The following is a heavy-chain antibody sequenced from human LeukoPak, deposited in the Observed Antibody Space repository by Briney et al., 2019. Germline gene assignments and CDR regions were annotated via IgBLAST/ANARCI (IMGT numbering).Heavy chain of an antibody. CDR2: ISYDGSNK. V-gene: IGHV3-30*03. D-gene: IGHD3-3*01. J-gene: IGHJ4*02. Sequence: GGSLRLSCAASGFTFSSYGMHWVRQAPGKGLEWVAVISYDGSNKYYADSVKGRFTISRDNSKNTLYLQMNSLRAEDTAVYYCARVPYDFWSGSFDHWGQGTLVTVSS. CDR1: GFTFSSYG. CDR3: ARVPYDFWSGSFDH.